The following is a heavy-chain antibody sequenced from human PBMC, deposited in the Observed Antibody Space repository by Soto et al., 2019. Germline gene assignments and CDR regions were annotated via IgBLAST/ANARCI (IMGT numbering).Heavy chain of an antibody. CDR3: ARPLAWERSIAVFRDDCFGS. J-gene: IGHJ3*02. D-gene: IGHD1-26*01. V-gene: IGHV5-51*01. CDR2: IYPGDSDT. Sequence: PGESLKISCKGSGYSFTSYWIGWVRQMPGKGLEWMGIIYPGDSDTRYSLSFQGQVTISADKSISTAYLQWSSLKASDTAMYYCARPLAWERSIAVFRDDCFGSWGQRTRV. CDR1: GYSFTSYW.